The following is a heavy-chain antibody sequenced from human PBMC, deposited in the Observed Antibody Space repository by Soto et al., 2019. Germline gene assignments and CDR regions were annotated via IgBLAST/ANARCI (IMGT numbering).Heavy chain of an antibody. CDR1: GFTFSSYA. J-gene: IGHJ6*02. V-gene: IGHV3-23*01. Sequence: LRLSCAASGFTFSSYAMSWVRQAPGKGLEWVSSIRGTGTNTYYADSVKGRFTISRDNSKNTLYLQMDSLRAEDTAVYYCAKTPDYYYGMEVWGQGTTVTVSS. CDR2: IRGTGTNT. CDR3: AKTPDYYYGMEV.